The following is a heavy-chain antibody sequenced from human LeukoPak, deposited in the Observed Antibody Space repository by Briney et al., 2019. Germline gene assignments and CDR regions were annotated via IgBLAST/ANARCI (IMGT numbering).Heavy chain of an antibody. Sequence: SETLSLTGTVSGGSISSYYWSWIRQPPGKGLEWIGYIYYSGSTNYNPSLKSRVTISVDTSKNQFSLKLSSVTAADTAVYYCAREYCSGGSCWGGAFDIWGQGTMVTVSS. CDR3: AREYCSGGSCWGGAFDI. CDR2: IYYSGST. V-gene: IGHV4-59*01. J-gene: IGHJ3*02. D-gene: IGHD2-15*01. CDR1: GGSISSYY.